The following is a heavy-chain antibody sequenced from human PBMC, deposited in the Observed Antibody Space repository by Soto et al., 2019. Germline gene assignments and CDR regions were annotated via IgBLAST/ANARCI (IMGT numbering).Heavy chain of an antibody. D-gene: IGHD6-13*01. Sequence: GSLRLSCAASGFTISDDAMSWIRQAPGKGLEWVSSIKGSGDNTYYTESVKGRFTVSRDKSKNTLFLQMNSLRVEDTALYYCAKGQGTAAGNFYSWGQGTLVTVSS. CDR2: IKGSGDNT. CDR3: AKGQGTAAGNFYS. J-gene: IGHJ4*02. V-gene: IGHV3-23*01. CDR1: GFTISDDA.